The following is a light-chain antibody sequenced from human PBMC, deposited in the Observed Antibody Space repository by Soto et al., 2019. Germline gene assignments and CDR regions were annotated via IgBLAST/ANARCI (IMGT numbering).Light chain of an antibody. Sequence: EIVLTQSPGTLSLSPGERATLSCRASQSVSSSYLAWYQQKPGQAPRLLIYGASSRATGIPDRFSGSGSGTYFTLTISSLESEDFAVYYCHQYGTSPLYTFGQGTKLELK. V-gene: IGKV3-20*01. J-gene: IGKJ2*01. CDR3: HQYGTSPLYT. CDR1: QSVSSSY. CDR2: GAS.